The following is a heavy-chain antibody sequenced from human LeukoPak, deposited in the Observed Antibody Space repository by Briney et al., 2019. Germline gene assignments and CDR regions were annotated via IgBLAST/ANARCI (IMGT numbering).Heavy chain of an antibody. CDR2: INHSGST. Sequence: PSETLSLTCAVYGGSFSGYYWSWIRQPPGKGLEWIGEINHSGSTNYNPSLKSRVTISLDTSKNQFTLRLTSVTTADTAVYFCARATTTFDDWGPGTLVTVSS. D-gene: IGHD4-11*01. CDR3: ARATTTFDD. CDR1: GGSFSGYY. V-gene: IGHV4-34*01. J-gene: IGHJ4*02.